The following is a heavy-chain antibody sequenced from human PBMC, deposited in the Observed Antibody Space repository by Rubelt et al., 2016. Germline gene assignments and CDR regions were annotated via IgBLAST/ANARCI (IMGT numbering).Heavy chain of an antibody. CDR2: IHYSGST. Sequence: QVQLQESGPGLVKPSETLSLTCTVSGGSISSSYWSWIRQPPGKGLEWIGYIHYSGSTDYNPSLKSRVTISVDTSKNQFSLRLSFGTAAGAAVYDCGRWKAGSSTIDYWGRGTLVTVSS. CDR3: GRWKAGSSTIDY. V-gene: IGHV4-59*08. CDR1: GGSISSSY. D-gene: IGHD2-2*01. J-gene: IGHJ4*02.